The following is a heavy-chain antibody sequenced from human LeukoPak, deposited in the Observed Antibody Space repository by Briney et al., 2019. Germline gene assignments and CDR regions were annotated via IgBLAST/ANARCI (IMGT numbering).Heavy chain of an antibody. D-gene: IGHD4-23*01. CDR3: ARGLYSHDYGGKEADY. CDR1: GYTFTSYG. CDR2: VSAYNGNT. Sequence: ASVKVSCKASGYTFTSYGISWVRQAPGQGLEWMGWVSAYNGNTNYAQKLQGRVTMTTDTSTSTAYMELRSLRSDDTAVYYCARGLYSHDYGGKEADYWGQGTLVTVSS. V-gene: IGHV1-18*01. J-gene: IGHJ4*02.